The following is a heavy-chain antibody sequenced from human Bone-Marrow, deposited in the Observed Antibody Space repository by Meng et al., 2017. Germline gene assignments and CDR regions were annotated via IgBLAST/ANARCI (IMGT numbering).Heavy chain of an antibody. CDR3: ARDAGDSSGYYKKPLGFDY. V-gene: IGHV3-30*07. CDR1: GFTFSSYA. J-gene: IGHJ4*02. D-gene: IGHD3-22*01. Sequence: GGSLRLSCAASGFTFSSYAMHWVRQAPGKGLEWVAVISYDGSNKYYTDSLKGRFTISRDNSKNTLYLQMNSLRAEDTAVYYCARDAGDSSGYYKKPLGFDYWGQGTLVTVSS. CDR2: ISYDGSNK.